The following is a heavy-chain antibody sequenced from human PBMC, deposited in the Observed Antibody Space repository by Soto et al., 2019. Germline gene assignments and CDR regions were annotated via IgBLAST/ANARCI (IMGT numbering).Heavy chain of an antibody. J-gene: IGHJ4*02. V-gene: IGHV3-30*03. CDR2: ISYAGTNT. Sequence: PVGSLRLSCVASGFTFRHYNMHWVRQAPGEGLEWVALISYAGTNTYYAGSVKGRFTISRDNSQNTLSLQMNSLRPEDTAVYYCVRASSGSNYFDSWGQGTLVTVSS. D-gene: IGHD1-26*01. CDR3: VRASSGSNYFDS. CDR1: GFTFRHYN.